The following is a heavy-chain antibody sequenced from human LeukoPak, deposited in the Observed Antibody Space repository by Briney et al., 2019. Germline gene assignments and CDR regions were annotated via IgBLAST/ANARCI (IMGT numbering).Heavy chain of an antibody. V-gene: IGHV3-74*01. CDR2: INSDGSST. J-gene: IGHJ6*03. Sequence: PGGSLRLSCAASGFTFSSDWMRWVRQAPGKGLGWVSRINSDGSSTSYADSVKGRFTISRDNAKNTLYLQMNGLRAEDTAAYYCARSYSSSWYRDSYYYYMDVWGKGTTVTVSS. D-gene: IGHD6-13*01. CDR1: GFTFSSDW. CDR3: ARSYSSSWYRDSYYYYMDV.